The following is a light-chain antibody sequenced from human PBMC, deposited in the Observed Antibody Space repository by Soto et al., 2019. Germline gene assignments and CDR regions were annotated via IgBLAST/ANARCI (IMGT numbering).Light chain of an antibody. Sequence: QSVLTQPPSASGSPGQSVTISCTGTSSDVGGYNYVSWYQQHPGRAPKLMIYEVSKRPSGVPDGFSGSKSGNTASLTVSGLQPEDEADYYCSSYAGSINLGVFGGGTKLTVL. V-gene: IGLV2-8*01. CDR2: EVS. CDR1: SSDVGGYNY. CDR3: SSYAGSINLGV. J-gene: IGLJ2*01.